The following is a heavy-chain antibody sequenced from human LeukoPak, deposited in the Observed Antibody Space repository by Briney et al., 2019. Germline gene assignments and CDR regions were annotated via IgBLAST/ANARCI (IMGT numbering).Heavy chain of an antibody. CDR2: IYYSGST. CDR3: ARDPYDSSGEFDY. J-gene: IGHJ4*02. CDR1: GGSISSYY. Sequence: SETLSLTCTVSGGSISSYYWSWIRQPPGKGLEWIGYIYYSGSTNYNPSLKSRVTISVDTSKNQFSLKLSSVTAADTAVYYCARDPYDSSGEFDYWGQGTLVTVSS. V-gene: IGHV4-59*01. D-gene: IGHD3-22*01.